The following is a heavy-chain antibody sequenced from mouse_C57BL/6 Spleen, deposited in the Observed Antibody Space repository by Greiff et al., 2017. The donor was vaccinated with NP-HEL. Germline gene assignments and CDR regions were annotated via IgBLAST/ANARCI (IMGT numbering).Heavy chain of an antibody. CDR3: ARRDGSSYRYYAMDY. CDR2: IYPRSGNT. J-gene: IGHJ4*01. Sequence: QVHVKQSGAELARPGASVKLSCKASGYTFTSYGISWVKQRTGQGLEWIGEIYPRSGNTYYNEKFKGKATLTADKSSSTAYMELRSLTSEDSAVYFCARRDGSSYRYYAMDYWGQGTSVTVSS. CDR1: GYTFTSYG. V-gene: IGHV1-81*01. D-gene: IGHD1-1*01.